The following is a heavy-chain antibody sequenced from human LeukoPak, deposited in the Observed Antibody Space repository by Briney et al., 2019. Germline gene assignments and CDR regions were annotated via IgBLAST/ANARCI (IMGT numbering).Heavy chain of an antibody. Sequence: GGSLRLSCAASGFTFSSYWMSWVRQAPGKGLEWVANIKQDGSEKYYVDSVKGRFTISRDNAKNSLYLQMNSLRAEDTAGYYCAREGSRIVGAPFDYWGQGTLVTVSS. CDR2: IKQDGSEK. D-gene: IGHD1-26*01. CDR3: AREGSRIVGAPFDY. J-gene: IGHJ4*02. CDR1: GFTFSSYW. V-gene: IGHV3-7*01.